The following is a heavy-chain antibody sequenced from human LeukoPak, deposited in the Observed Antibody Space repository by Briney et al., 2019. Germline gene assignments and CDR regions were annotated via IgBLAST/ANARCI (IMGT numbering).Heavy chain of an antibody. CDR2: IIPIFGTA. V-gene: IGHV1-69*05. Sequence: ASVKVSYKASGGTFSSYAISWVRQAPGQGLEWMGGIIPIFGTANYAQKFQGRVTITTDESTSTAYMELSSLRSEDTAVYFCARRSYYYDTSGYSIWGQGTLVTVSS. J-gene: IGHJ4*02. CDR1: GGTFSSYA. D-gene: IGHD3-22*01. CDR3: ARRSYYYDTSGYSI.